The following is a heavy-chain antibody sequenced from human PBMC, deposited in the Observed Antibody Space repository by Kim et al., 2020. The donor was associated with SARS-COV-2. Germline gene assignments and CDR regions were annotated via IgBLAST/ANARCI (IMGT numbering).Heavy chain of an antibody. D-gene: IGHD6-19*01. Sequence: ADSVKGRFTISRDNSKNTLYLQMNSLRAEDTAVYYCAKFRAVAGYNSIDYWGQGTLVTVSS. J-gene: IGHJ4*02. V-gene: IGHV3-23*01. CDR3: AKFRAVAGYNSIDY.